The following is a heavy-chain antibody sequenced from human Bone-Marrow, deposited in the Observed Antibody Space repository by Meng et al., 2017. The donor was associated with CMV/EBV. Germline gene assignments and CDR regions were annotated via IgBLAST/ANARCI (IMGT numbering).Heavy chain of an antibody. J-gene: IGHJ5*02. CDR3: AKDIGRAAHCGGDCYFDP. D-gene: IGHD2-21*01. CDR2: ISWNSGSI. V-gene: IGHV3-9*01. Sequence: SLKISCAASGFTFDDYAMHWVRQAPGKGLEWVSGISWNSGSIGYADSVKGRVTISRDNAKNYLYLQMNSLRAEDTALYYCAKDIGRAAHCGGDCYFDPWGQGTLVTVSS. CDR1: GFTFDDYA.